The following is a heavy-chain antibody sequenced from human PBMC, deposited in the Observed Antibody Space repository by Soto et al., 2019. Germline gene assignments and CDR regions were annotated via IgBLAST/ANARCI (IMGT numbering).Heavy chain of an antibody. D-gene: IGHD2-15*01. CDR1: GGSMNSYF. CDR2: SYHNESN. CDR3: AGDFGTYSADFDS. Sequence: SETLSITCTVYGGSMNSYFWSWIRQPPGKRLGNIGDSYHNESNNSPPPLRSRATNSGSGAKNQFSLRRGSVNAAHTAVYLWAGDFGTYSADFDSWGQGTLVTVTA. J-gene: IGHJ4*02. V-gene: IGHV4-59*01.